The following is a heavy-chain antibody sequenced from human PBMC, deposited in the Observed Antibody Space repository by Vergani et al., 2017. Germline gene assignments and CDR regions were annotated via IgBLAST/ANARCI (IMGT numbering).Heavy chain of an antibody. CDR2: MFYSGTT. V-gene: IGHV4-39*01. J-gene: IGHJ6*02. Sequence: QLQLQESGPGLVKPSETLSLTCGVSDGSINSRSYYWAWIRQPPGKGLEWIGMMFYSGTTYYNPSLKSRVTIFLDTSKSQFSLKVTSVTAADTAVYFCARGKYNSGDYYYYYGLDVWGQGTTATVSS. CDR3: ARGKYNSGDYYYYYGLDV. D-gene: IGHD3-22*01. CDR1: DGSINSRSYY.